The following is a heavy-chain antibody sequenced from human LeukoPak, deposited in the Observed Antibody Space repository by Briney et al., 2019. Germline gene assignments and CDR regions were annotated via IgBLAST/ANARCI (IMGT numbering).Heavy chain of an antibody. CDR2: MNPNSGNT. J-gene: IGHJ5*02. Sequence: ASVKVSCKASGYTFTSYDINWVRQATGQGLEWMGWMNPNSGNTGYAQKFQGRVTMTRDTSISTAYMELSSLRSEDTAVYYCARMSYYDSSGDNWFDPWGQGTLVTVSS. V-gene: IGHV1-8*01. CDR3: ARMSYYDSSGDNWFDP. D-gene: IGHD3-22*01. CDR1: GYTFTSYD.